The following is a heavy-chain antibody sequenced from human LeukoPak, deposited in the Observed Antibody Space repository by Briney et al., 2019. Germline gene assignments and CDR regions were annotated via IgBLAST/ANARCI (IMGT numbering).Heavy chain of an antibody. CDR2: ISGDAGRT. J-gene: IGHJ4*02. Sequence: PGGSLRLSCAASGFTFSSYGMNWVRQAPGKGLEWVSGISGDAGRTYYADSVKGRFTIYRDNSKNTLYLQMNNLRGEDTALYYCSKAGDTNYYRYGDYWGQGTLVTVSS. CDR3: SKAGDTNYYRYGDY. V-gene: IGHV3-23*01. D-gene: IGHD5-18*01. CDR1: GFTFSSYG.